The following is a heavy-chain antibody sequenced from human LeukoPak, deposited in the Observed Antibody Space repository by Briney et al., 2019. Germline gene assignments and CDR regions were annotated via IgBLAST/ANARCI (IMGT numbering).Heavy chain of an antibody. J-gene: IGHJ3*01. Sequence: PSETLSLTCAVYGGSFSGLYWSWMRQPPGKGLEWIGEMKDGGSTNYNPSLKSRVTLSLDTSKNQFSLKLTPVTAADTAVYYCATSLYCGTGCLWGQGTMVTVSS. CDR2: MKDGGST. CDR1: GGSFSGLY. CDR3: ATSLYCGTGCL. D-gene: IGHD2-21*01. V-gene: IGHV4-34*01.